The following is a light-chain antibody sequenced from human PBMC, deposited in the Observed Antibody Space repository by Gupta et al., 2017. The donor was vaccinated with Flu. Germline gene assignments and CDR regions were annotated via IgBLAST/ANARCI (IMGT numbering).Light chain of an antibody. Sequence: QSALTQPPSVSGSPGQSVTISCTGTSSDVGNYNRVSWYQQSPGTAPKLMIYEVSNRPSGVPDRFSGSKSGNTASLTXSXLQAEDXADFYCSSYTTSSTYVFGTVTKVTVL. V-gene: IGLV2-18*02. CDR3: SSYTTSSTYV. J-gene: IGLJ1*01. CDR2: EVS. CDR1: SSDVGNYNR.